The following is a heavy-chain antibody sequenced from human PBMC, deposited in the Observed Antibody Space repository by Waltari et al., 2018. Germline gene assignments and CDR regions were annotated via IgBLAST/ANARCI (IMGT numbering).Heavy chain of an antibody. CDR2: IYYSGST. Sequence: QVQLQESGPGLVKPSETLSLTCTVSGGSISSYYWSWIRQPPGKGLEWIGYIYYSGSTNYNPSLKSRVTISVDTSKNQFSLKLSSVTAADTAVYYCARDLIGEYGGNSRAFDIWGQGTMVTVSS. J-gene: IGHJ3*02. CDR1: GGSISSYY. CDR3: ARDLIGEYGGNSRAFDI. V-gene: IGHV4-59*01. D-gene: IGHD3-10*01.